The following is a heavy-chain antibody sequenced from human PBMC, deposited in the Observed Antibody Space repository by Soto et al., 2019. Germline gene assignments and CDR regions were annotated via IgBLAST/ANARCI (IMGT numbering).Heavy chain of an antibody. J-gene: IGHJ4*02. Sequence: EVQLLESGGDLLQPGGSLRLSCAASGFTFSSYAMSWVRQAPGKGLEWVSTISGRGGSTHYADSVKGRFTISRDNSKNTLYLQMNSLRVEDTAVYYCAKGGEAVAGPLFDYWGQGTLVTVSS. CDR2: ISGRGGST. D-gene: IGHD6-19*01. CDR3: AKGGEAVAGPLFDY. V-gene: IGHV3-23*01. CDR1: GFTFSSYA.